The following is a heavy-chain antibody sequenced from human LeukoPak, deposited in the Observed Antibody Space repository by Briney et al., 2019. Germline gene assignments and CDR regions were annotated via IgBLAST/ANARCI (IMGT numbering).Heavy chain of an antibody. V-gene: IGHV4-38-2*01. Sequence: SETLSLTCAVSGYSISSGYYRGWIRQPPGKGLEWIGSIYHSGSTYYNPSLKSRVTISVDTSKNQFSLKLSSVTAADTAVYYCATQSGDYSSGPTFSLDYWGQGTLVTVSS. J-gene: IGHJ4*02. D-gene: IGHD3-22*01. CDR2: IYHSGST. CDR1: GYSISSGYY. CDR3: ATQSGDYSSGPTFSLDY.